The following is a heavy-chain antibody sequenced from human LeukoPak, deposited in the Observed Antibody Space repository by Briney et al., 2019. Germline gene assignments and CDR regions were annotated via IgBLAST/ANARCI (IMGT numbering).Heavy chain of an antibody. Sequence: GGSLRLSCAASGFTFSSYWMNWARQAPGKGPEWVASINHNGNVNYYVDSVKGRFTISRDNAKNSLYLQMSNLRAEDTAVYFCARASGWYNYYYGMDVWGQGTTVTVSS. CDR2: INHNGNVN. CDR1: GFTFSSYW. CDR3: ARASGWYNYYYGMDV. D-gene: IGHD6-19*01. V-gene: IGHV3-7*03. J-gene: IGHJ6*02.